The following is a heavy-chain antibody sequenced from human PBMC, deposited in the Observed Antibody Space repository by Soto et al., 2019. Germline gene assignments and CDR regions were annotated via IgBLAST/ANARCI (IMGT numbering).Heavy chain of an antibody. CDR1: GFTFSSYS. CDR2: ISSSSSYI. Sequence: EVQLVESGGGLVKPGGSLRLSCAASGFTFSSYSMNWVRQAPGKGLEWVSSISSSSSYIYYADSVKGRFTISRDNAKNSLYLQMNSLRAEDTAVYYCARVIVATIPSSYYGMDVWGQGTTVTVSS. D-gene: IGHD5-12*01. J-gene: IGHJ6*02. V-gene: IGHV3-21*01. CDR3: ARVIVATIPSSYYGMDV.